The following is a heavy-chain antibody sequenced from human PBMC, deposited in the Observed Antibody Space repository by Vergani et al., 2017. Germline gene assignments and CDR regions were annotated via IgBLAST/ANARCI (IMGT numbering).Heavy chain of an antibody. Sequence: QVQLQESGPGLVKPPGTLSLTCAVSGGSISSYYWSWIRQPPGKGLEWIGYIYYSGSTNYNPSLKSRVTISVDTSKNQFSLKLSSVTAADTAVYYCAREAALGYCSGGSCHSGGLTPSMDVWGQGTTVTVSS. CDR3: AREAALGYCSGGSCHSGGLTPSMDV. V-gene: IGHV4-59*01. CDR2: IYYSGST. CDR1: GGSISSYY. J-gene: IGHJ6*02. D-gene: IGHD2-15*01.